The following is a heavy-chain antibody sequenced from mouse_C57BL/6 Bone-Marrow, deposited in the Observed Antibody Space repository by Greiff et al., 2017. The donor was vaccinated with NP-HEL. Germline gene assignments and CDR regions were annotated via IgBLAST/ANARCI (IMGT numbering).Heavy chain of an antibody. Sequence: LMESGAELVKPGASVKISCKASGYAFSSYWMNWVKQRPGKGLEWIGQIYPGDGDTNYNGKFKGKATLTADKSSSTAYMQLSSLTSEDSAVYFCARSPLYDGYYLYYFDYWGQGTTLTVSS. J-gene: IGHJ2*01. CDR3: ARSPLYDGYYLYYFDY. V-gene: IGHV1-80*01. D-gene: IGHD2-3*01. CDR1: GYAFSSYW. CDR2: IYPGDGDT.